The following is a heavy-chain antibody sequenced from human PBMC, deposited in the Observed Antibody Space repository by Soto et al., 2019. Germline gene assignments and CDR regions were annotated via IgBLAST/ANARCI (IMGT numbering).Heavy chain of an antibody. CDR1: GFTFSDYY. V-gene: IGHV3-11*01. CDR3: ARESPPSYYDYIWGSYRTDAFDI. CDR2: ISSSGSTI. D-gene: IGHD3-16*02. Sequence: QVQLVESGGGLVKPGGSLRLSCAASGFTFSDYYMSWIRQAPGKGLEWVSYISSSGSTIYYADSVKGRFTISRDNVKNSLYLQMNSLRAEDTAVYYCARESPPSYYDYIWGSYRTDAFDIWGQGTMVTVSS. J-gene: IGHJ3*02.